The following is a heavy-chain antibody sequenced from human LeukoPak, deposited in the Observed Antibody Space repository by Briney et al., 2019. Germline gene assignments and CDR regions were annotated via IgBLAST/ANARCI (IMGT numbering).Heavy chain of an antibody. Sequence: GGSLRLSCAASGFTFSSYSMNWVRQAPRKGLEWVSSISSSSSYIYYADSVKGRFTISRDNAKNSLYLQMNSLRSEDTAVYYCASYCSGGSCYPPVDYWGQGTLVTVSS. CDR3: ASYCSGGSCYPPVDY. CDR1: GFTFSSYS. V-gene: IGHV3-21*01. D-gene: IGHD2-15*01. CDR2: ISSSSSYI. J-gene: IGHJ4*02.